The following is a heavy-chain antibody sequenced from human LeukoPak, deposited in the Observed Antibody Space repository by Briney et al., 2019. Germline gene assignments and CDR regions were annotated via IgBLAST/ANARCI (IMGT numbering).Heavy chain of an antibody. CDR1: GFTFNSYG. V-gene: IGHV3-30*02. CDR3: AKDYGITGTGGAWLDP. D-gene: IGHD1-20*01. CDR2: IRYDGSKK. Sequence: GGSLRLSCAASGFTFNSYGMHWVRQAPGKGLEWEAFIRYDGSKKYYADSVTGRFTISRDNSKNTLFLQMNGLRAEDMAVYYCAKDYGITGTGGAWLDPWGQGTLVTVSS. J-gene: IGHJ5*02.